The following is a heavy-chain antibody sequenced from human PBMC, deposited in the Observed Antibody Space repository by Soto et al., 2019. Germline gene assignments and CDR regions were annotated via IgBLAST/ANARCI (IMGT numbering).Heavy chain of an antibody. CDR3: ARDTSTNYIDY. V-gene: IGHV3-30-3*01. CDR1: RFPFNSYA. CDR2: ISFDETDK. J-gene: IGHJ4*02. Sequence: PGGSLRLSCAASRFPFNSYAIQWVRQAPGKGLECVAVISFDETDKYYADSVKGRFSISRDNSKNTLYLQINSLGPDDTAVYYCARDTSTNYIDYWGQGTLVTVSS.